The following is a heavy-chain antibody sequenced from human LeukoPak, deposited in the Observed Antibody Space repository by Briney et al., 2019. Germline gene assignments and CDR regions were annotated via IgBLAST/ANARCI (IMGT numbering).Heavy chain of an antibody. CDR3: ARAYYGSGSYYFGYYYYYMDV. CDR2: ISAYNGDT. CDR1: GYTFTNYG. D-gene: IGHD3-10*01. J-gene: IGHJ6*03. Sequence: ASVKVSCRASGYTFTNYGISWVRQAPGQGLEWMGWISAYNGDTKYAQKVQGRVTITRNTSISTAYMELSSLRSEDTAVYYCARAYYGSGSYYFGYYYYYMDVWGKGTTVTVSS. V-gene: IGHV1-18*01.